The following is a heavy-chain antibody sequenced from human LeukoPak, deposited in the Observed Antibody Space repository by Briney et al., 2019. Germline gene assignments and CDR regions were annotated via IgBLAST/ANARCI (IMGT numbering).Heavy chain of an antibody. J-gene: IGHJ4*02. V-gene: IGHV3-49*04. Sequence: PGGSLRLSCTASGFTFGDYAMSWVRQAPGKGLEWVGFIRSKAYGGTTEYAASVKGRFTISRDDSKNIAYLQMNSLKTEDTAVYYCTRGFGDFDYWGQGTLIIVSS. CDR2: IRSKAYGGTT. D-gene: IGHD3-16*01. CDR3: TRGFGDFDY. CDR1: GFTFGDYA.